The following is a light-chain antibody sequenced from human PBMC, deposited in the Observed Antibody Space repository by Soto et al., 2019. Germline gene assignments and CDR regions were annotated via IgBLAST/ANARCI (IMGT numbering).Light chain of an antibody. J-gene: IGLJ1*01. CDR1: SSDVGGYNY. CDR3: TSYAGGNNV. Sequence: QPVLTQPPSASGSPGQSVTISCTGTSSDVGGYNYVSWYQQYPGEVPKLMVHEVNKRPSGVPDSFSGAKSGNTASLTVSGLQAEDEADYYCTSYAGGNNVFGTGTKLTVL. V-gene: IGLV2-8*01. CDR2: EVN.